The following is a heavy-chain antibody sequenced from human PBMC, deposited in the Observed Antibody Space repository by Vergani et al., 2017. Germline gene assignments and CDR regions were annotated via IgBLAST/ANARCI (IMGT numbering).Heavy chain of an antibody. V-gene: IGHV4-39*01. CDR1: GGSITSSSYY. CDR3: ARTESFILRYFHWAL. J-gene: IGHJ4*01. D-gene: IGHD3-9*01. CDR2: IYHSGGA. Sequence: QLHLQESGPGLVKPSETLSLTCTVSGGSITSSSYYWGWIRQPPGKGLEWIGNIYHSGGAYYNPYLKGRVTISVDTSKNQFSLEVTSVSAADTAIYFCARTESFILRYFHWALWGKGTLVTVSS.